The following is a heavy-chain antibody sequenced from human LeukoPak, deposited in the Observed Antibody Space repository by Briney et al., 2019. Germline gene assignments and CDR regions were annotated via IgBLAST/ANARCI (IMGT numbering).Heavy chain of an antibody. V-gene: IGHV1-46*01. Sequence: ASVKVSCKASGYTFTSYYMHWVRQAPGQGLEWMGIINPSGGSTSYAQKFQGRVTMTRDTSTSTAYMELSSLRSEDTAVYYCARDAGCSGGSCSSAFDIWGQGTMVTVSS. CDR1: GYTFTSYY. D-gene: IGHD2-15*01. CDR3: ARDAGCSGGSCSSAFDI. CDR2: INPSGGST. J-gene: IGHJ3*02.